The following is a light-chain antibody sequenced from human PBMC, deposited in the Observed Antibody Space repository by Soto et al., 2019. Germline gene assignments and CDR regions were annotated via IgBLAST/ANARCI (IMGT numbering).Light chain of an antibody. J-gene: IGLJ1*01. CDR2: NNT. V-gene: IGLV1-47*02. CDR3: AAWDGSLSGYV. CDR1: SSNIGTNY. Sequence: SVLPQPTPASRVPRQRVPTSLSGSSSNIGTNYVYWYQQLPGTAPQRLIYNNTQPPSRVPERFSGSKSGTSASLAISGLRSEDEADYYCAAWDGSLSGYVFGTGNKVTVL.